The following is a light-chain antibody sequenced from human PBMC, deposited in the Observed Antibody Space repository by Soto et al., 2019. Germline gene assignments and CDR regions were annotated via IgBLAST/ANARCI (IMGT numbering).Light chain of an antibody. V-gene: IGKV3-20*01. J-gene: IGKJ3*01. CDR1: QSVSSSS. CDR3: QQYGSSPFP. Sequence: EIVLTQSPGTLSLSPGERATISCRASQSVSSSSLAWYQQKPGQAPRLLIYGASSRATGIPDRFSGSGSGADFTLTISRLEPQDFAVYYCQQYGSSPFPFGPGTKVDIK. CDR2: GAS.